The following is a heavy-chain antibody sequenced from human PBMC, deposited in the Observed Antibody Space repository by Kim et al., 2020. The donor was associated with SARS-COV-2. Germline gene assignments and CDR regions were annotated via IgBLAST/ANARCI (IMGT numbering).Heavy chain of an antibody. CDR2: ISGSGGST. CDR1: GFTFSSYA. Sequence: GGSLRLSCAASGFTFSSYAMSWVRQAPGKGLEWVSAISGSGGSTYYADSVKGRFTISRDNSKNTLYLQMNSLRAEDTAVYYCAKDLMRFLEPMGRGPGDYYYGMDVWGQGTTVTVSS. D-gene: IGHD3-10*01. V-gene: IGHV3-23*01. J-gene: IGHJ6*02. CDR3: AKDLMRFLEPMGRGPGDYYYGMDV.